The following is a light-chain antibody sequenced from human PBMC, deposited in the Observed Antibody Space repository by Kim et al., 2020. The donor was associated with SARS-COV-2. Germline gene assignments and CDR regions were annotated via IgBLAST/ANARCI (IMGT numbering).Light chain of an antibody. CDR3: QQYGTSPPLT. Sequence: PGERPTLSCRASQSVSRNYLAWYQHNPGQAPRLLIHGASSRATGIPDRFSGSGSGTDFTLTISRLEPEDFAVYFCQQYGTSPPLTFGGGTKVDIK. V-gene: IGKV3-20*01. CDR2: GAS. J-gene: IGKJ4*01. CDR1: QSVSRNY.